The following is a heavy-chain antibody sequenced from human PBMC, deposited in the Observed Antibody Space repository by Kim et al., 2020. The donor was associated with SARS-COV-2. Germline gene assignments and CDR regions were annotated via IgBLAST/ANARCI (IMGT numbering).Heavy chain of an antibody. J-gene: IGHJ4*02. Sequence: GGSLRLSCAASGFTFSTYGMHWVRQAPGKGLEWEAVISYEGSNKYHADSVQGRFTITRDNPKNTLYPQMNSLRVEDTAVYYCAKDGLNYSGSGRSDYFEYCGVRTLVTVSS. CDR2: ISYEGSNK. D-gene: IGHD3-10*01. CDR3: AKDGLNYSGSGRSDYFEY. CDR1: GFTFSTYG. V-gene: IGHV3-30*18.